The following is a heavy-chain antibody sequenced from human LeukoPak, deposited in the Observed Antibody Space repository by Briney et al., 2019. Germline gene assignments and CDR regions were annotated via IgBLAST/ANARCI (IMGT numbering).Heavy chain of an antibody. Sequence: SQTLSLTCTVSGGSISSGDYYWRWIRQPPGKGLEWIGYIYYSGSTNYNPSLKSRITISVDTSKNQFSLKLSSVTAADTAVYYCARGGYGMDVWGQGTTVTVSS. V-gene: IGHV4-30-4*01. CDR2: IYYSGST. CDR1: GGSISSGDYY. CDR3: ARGGYGMDV. J-gene: IGHJ6*02.